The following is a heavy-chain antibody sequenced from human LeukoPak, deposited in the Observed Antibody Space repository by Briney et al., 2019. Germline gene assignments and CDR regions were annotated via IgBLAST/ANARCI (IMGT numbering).Heavy chain of an antibody. CDR2: ISGSGGST. CDR1: GFTFSSYA. J-gene: IGHJ4*02. V-gene: IGHV3-23*01. CDR3: AKESKTNYDFWSGPKDEGPG. Sequence: GGSLRLSCAASGFTFSSYAMSWVRQAPGKGLEWVSAISGSGGSTYYADSVKGRFTISRDNSKNTLYLQMNSLRAEDSAVYYCAKESKTNYDFWSGPKDEGPGWGQGTLVTVSS. D-gene: IGHD3-3*01.